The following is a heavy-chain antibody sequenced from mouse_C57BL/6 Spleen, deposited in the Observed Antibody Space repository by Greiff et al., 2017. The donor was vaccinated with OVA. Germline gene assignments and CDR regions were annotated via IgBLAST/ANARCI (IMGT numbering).Heavy chain of an antibody. CDR3: AREGADYDYDGGYNVDY. V-gene: IGHV1-64*01. CDR2: IRPNSGST. D-gene: IGHD2-4*01. J-gene: IGHJ2*01. CDR1: GYTFTSYW. Sequence: QVQLQQPGAELVKPGASVKLSCKASGYTFTSYWMHWVKQRPGQGLEWIAMIRPNSGSTNYNEKFKSKATLTVDKSTSTAYMQLSSLTSEDSAVDYCAREGADYDYDGGYNVDYWGQGTTLTVSS.